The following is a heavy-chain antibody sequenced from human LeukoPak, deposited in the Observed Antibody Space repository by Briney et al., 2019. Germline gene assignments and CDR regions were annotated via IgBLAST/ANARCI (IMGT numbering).Heavy chain of an antibody. V-gene: IGHV3-30*02. CDR2: IRHDGSYQ. CDR1: GFTFSSYG. J-gene: IGHJ4*02. CDR3: AKNRDSSDYPRDFDF. Sequence: GGSLRLSCAAFGFTFSSYGMHWVRQTPGKGLEWVAFIRHDGSYQQYSDSVKGRFTVSRDNSKDMVYLQMNSLRTEDTAVYYCAKNRDSSDYPRDFDFWGQGTLVTVSS. D-gene: IGHD3-22*01.